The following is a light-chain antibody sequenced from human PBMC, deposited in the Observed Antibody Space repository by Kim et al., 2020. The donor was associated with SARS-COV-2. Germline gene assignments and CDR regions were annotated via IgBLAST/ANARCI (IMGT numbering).Light chain of an antibody. CDR2: RDF. CDR3: QVWDTTSAV. Sequence: SVARGQTAKITGGGDNIGDKNVHWYQQKPDQAPVLVIYRDFNRPSGIPERFSGSNSGNTATLTISRAQAGDEADYYCQVWDTTSAVFGGGTQLTVL. CDR1: NIGDKN. J-gene: IGLJ3*02. V-gene: IGLV3-9*01.